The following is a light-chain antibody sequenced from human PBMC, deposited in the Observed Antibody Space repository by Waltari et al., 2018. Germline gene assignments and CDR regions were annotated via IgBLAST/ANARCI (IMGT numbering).Light chain of an antibody. V-gene: IGLV1-40*01. J-gene: IGLJ3*02. CDR3: QSYDSSLSGVV. CDR2: ANN. CDR1: NSTIGAGHG. Sequence: QSVLTQPPSVSGAPGPRVTISCTGSNSTIGAGHGVHWYQHLPGTAPKLLIYANNNRPSGVHERFSGSNSGTSATLAITGLQAEDEADYHCQSYDSSLSGVVFGGGTKLTVL.